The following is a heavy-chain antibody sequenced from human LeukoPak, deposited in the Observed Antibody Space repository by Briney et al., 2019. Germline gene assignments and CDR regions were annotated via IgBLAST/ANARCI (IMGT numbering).Heavy chain of an antibody. D-gene: IGHD3-10*01. Sequence: SETLSLTCTVSGGSISSSSYYWGWIRQPPGKGLEWIGSIYYSGSTYYNPSLKSRVTISVDTSKNQFSLKLSSVTAADTAVYYCARVVITMVRGVIDYWGQGTLVTVSS. J-gene: IGHJ4*02. V-gene: IGHV4-39*07. CDR1: GGSISSSSYY. CDR2: IYYSGST. CDR3: ARVVITMVRGVIDY.